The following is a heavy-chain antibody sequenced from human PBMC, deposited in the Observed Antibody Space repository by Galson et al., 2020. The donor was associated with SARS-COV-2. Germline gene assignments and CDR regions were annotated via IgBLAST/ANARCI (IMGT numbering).Heavy chain of an antibody. CDR2: INSDGSST. V-gene: IGHV3-74*01. D-gene: IGHD6-6*01. Sequence: GGSLRLSCGASGFTFSSYWMHWVRQAPGKGLVWVSRINSDGSSTSYADSVKGRFTISRDNAKNTLYLQMNSLRAEDTAVYYCARDYSTSSVWFDYWCQGTLVTVSS. J-gene: IGHJ4*02. CDR3: ARDYSTSSVWFDY. CDR1: GFTFSSYW.